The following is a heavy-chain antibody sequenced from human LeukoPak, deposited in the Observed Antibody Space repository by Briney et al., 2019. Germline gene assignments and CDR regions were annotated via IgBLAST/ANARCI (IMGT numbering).Heavy chain of an antibody. V-gene: IGHV3-21*01. CDR2: ITSSGSYI. J-gene: IGHJ4*02. CDR3: AREGGCSGGSCYRVRYDY. CDR1: GFTFSTYA. Sequence: GGSLRLSCAASGFTFSTYAMNWVRQAPGKGLEWVSSITSSGSYIFYADSVRGRFTISRDNAKNSLYLQMHSLRAEDTAVYYCAREGGCSGGSCYRVRYDYWGQGTLVTVSS. D-gene: IGHD2-15*01.